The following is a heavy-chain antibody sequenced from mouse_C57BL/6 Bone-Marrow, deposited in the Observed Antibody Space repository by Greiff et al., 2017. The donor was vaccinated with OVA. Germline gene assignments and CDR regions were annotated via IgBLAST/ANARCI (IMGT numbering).Heavy chain of an antibody. D-gene: IGHD2-2*01. CDR2: ISSGGSYT. CDR1: GFTFSSYG. V-gene: IGHV5-6*01. Sequence: EVQLVESGGDLVKPGGSLKLSCAASGFTFSSYGMSWVRQTPDKRLEWVATISSGGSYTYYPDSVKGRFTISRDNAKNTLYLQMSRLKSEDTAMYYCARPVYYGYDGFDYWGQGTTLTVSS. J-gene: IGHJ2*01. CDR3: ARPVYYGYDGFDY.